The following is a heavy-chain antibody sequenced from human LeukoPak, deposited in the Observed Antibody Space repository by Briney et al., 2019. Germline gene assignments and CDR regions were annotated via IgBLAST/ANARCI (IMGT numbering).Heavy chain of an antibody. CDR2: INHSGST. D-gene: IGHD3-10*01. V-gene: IGHV4-34*01. Sequence: SETLSLTCAVYGGSFSGYYWSWIRQPPGKGLEWIGEINHSGSTNYNPSLKSRVPISVDTSKNQFSLKLSSVTAADTAVSYCARAGRTMVRGVIRYWGQGTLVTVSS. CDR3: ARAGRTMVRGVIRY. CDR1: GGSFSGYY. J-gene: IGHJ4*02.